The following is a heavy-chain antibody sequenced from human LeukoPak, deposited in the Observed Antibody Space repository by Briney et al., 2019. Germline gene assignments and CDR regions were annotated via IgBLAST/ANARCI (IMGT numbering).Heavy chain of an antibody. CDR1: GFTVGSNY. V-gene: IGHV3-53*05. J-gene: IGHJ4*02. D-gene: IGHD2-15*01. Sequence: GGSLRLSCAASGFTVGSNYMSWVRQPPGKGLEWVSIIYSAGSRYYADSVRGRFTISRDDSKNTMFLQMNSLRVDDTAVYYCASGGLGARKFYSDPFHYWGQGILVTVSS. CDR3: ASGGLGARKFYSDPFHY. CDR2: IYSAGSR.